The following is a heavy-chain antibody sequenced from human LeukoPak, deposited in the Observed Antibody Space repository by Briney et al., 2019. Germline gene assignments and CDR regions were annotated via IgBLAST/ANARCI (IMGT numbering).Heavy chain of an antibody. D-gene: IGHD2-15*01. CDR3: ARDGASIVVVVAATLAGWFDP. Sequence: GGSLRLSCAASGFTFSSYAMHWVRQAPGKGLEWVAVISYDGSNKYYADSVKGRFTISRDNSKNTLYLQMNSLRAEDTAVYYCARDGASIVVVVAATLAGWFDPWGQGTLVTVSS. CDR1: GFTFSSYA. J-gene: IGHJ5*02. CDR2: ISYDGSNK. V-gene: IGHV3-30-3*01.